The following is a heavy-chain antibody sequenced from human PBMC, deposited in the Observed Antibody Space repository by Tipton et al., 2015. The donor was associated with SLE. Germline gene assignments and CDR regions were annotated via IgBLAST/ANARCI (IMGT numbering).Heavy chain of an antibody. V-gene: IGHV4-59*01. CDR2: IYYSGST. CDR1: GGSISSYY. Sequence: LRLSCTVSGGSISSYYRSWIRQPPGKGLEWIGYIYYSGSTNYNPSLMSRVTISVDTSKNQFTLKLNSVTTADTAVYYCARCGGGYGMDVWGQGTMVTVSS. D-gene: IGHD2-21*01. J-gene: IGHJ6*02. CDR3: ARCGGGYGMDV.